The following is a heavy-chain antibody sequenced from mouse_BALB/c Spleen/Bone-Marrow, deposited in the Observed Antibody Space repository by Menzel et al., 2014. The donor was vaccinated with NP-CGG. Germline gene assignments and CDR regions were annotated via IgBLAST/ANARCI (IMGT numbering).Heavy chain of an antibody. D-gene: IGHD1-1*01. CDR2: ISDGGSYT. Sequence: EVKLMESGGGLVKPGGSLKLSCAASGFTFSDYYMYWVRQTPEKRLEWVATISDGGSYTYYPDSVKGQFTISRDNAKNNLYLQMSSLKSEDTAMYYCARGSSYFDYWGQGTTLTVSS. J-gene: IGHJ2*01. V-gene: IGHV5-4*02. CDR1: GFTFSDYY. CDR3: ARGSSYFDY.